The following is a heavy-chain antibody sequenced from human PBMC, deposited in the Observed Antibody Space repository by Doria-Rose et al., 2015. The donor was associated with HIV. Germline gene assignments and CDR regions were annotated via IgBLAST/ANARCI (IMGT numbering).Heavy chain of an antibody. CDR2: IFSDDDR. V-gene: IGHV2-26*01. J-gene: IGHJ4*02. CDR1: GVSLSSPGMG. D-gene: IGHD6-13*01. CDR3: ARIKSSRWYHKYYFDF. Sequence: PVLVKPTETLTLTCTVSGVSLSSPGMGVSWIRQPPGKALEWLANIFSDDDRSYKTSLKSRLTISRGTSKSQVVLTMTDMDPVDTATYYCARIKSSRWYHKYYFDFWGQGTLVIVSA.